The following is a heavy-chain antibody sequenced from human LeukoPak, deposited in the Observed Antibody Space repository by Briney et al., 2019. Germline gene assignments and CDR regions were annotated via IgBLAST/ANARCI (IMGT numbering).Heavy chain of an antibody. J-gene: IGHJ4*02. D-gene: IGHD2-15*01. CDR2: IYYSGST. CDR3: ARDVGGGPFFDY. CDR1: GGSISSSSYY. Sequence: SETLSLTCTVSGGSISSSSYYWGWIRQPPGKGLEWIGSIYYSGSTYYNPSLKSRVTISVDTSKNQFSLKLSSVTAADTAVYYCARDVGGGPFFDYWGQGTLVTVSS. V-gene: IGHV4-39*02.